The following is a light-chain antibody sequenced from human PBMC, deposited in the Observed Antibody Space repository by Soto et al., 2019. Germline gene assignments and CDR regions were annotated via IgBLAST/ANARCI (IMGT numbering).Light chain of an antibody. J-gene: IGLJ3*02. CDR3: SSYAGNSPLWV. CDR2: EVS. Sequence: QSALTQPASVSGSPGQSITISCTGTNSDVGSFNLVSWYRHHPGKAPELILYEVSQRPSGVSSRFSGSKSGNTASLTISGLQAEDEADYYCSSYAGNSPLWVFGGGTKLTVL. V-gene: IGLV2-23*02. CDR1: NSDVGSFNL.